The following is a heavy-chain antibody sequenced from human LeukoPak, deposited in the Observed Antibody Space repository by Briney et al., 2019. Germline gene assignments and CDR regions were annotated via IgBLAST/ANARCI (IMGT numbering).Heavy chain of an antibody. Sequence: ASVKVSCKASGGTFSSYAISWVRQAPGQGLEWMGRIIPILGIANYAQKFQRRVTITANKSTSTAYMELSSLRSEDTAVYYCASGRAYCGGDCYPLDYWGQGTLVTVSS. CDR3: ASGRAYCGGDCYPLDY. CDR1: GGTFSSYA. J-gene: IGHJ4*02. D-gene: IGHD2-21*02. V-gene: IGHV1-69*04. CDR2: IIPILGIA.